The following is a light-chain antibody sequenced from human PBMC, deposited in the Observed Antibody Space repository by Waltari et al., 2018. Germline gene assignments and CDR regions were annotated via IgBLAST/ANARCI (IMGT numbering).Light chain of an antibody. CDR3: SSYTSGSTHVI. J-gene: IGLJ2*01. Sequence: QSALIQPASVSGSPGQSITISCTCSRSDIGGSDFVSWYQRRPGKAPQLMISDVSRRPSAVSNRFSGSKSGNRASLTISGLRPEDEADYYCSSYTSGSTHVIFGGGTKLTVL. CDR2: DVS. V-gene: IGLV2-14*03. CDR1: RSDIGGSDF.